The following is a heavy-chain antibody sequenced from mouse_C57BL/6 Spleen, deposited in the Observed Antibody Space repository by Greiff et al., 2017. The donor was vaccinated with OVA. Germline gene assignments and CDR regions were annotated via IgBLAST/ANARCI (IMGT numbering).Heavy chain of an antibody. CDR3: ARWESYGSEGTGFAY. Sequence: VKLQQPGAELVKPGASVKMSCKASGYTFTSYWITWVKQRPGQGLEWIGDIYPGSGSTNYNEKFKSKATLPVDTSSSTAYMQLSSLTSEDSAVYYCARWESYGSEGTGFAYWGQGTLVTVSA. J-gene: IGHJ3*01. V-gene: IGHV1-55*01. CDR1: GYTFTSYW. CDR2: IYPGSGST. D-gene: IGHD1-1*01.